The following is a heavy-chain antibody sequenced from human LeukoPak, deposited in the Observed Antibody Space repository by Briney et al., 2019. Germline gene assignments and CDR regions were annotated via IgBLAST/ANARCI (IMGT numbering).Heavy chain of an antibody. CDR2: ISGGGDAT. CDR3: AKQYCSSTKCYYFDY. V-gene: IGHV3-23*01. D-gene: IGHD2-2*01. Sequence: GVSLRLSCAASGFTFSSYAMGWVRQAPGKGLEWVSLISGGGDATYYGDSVKGRFTISRDNSKNTLYLQLKSLRAEDSAVYYCAKQYCSSTKCYYFDYWGQGTLVTVSS. J-gene: IGHJ4*02. CDR1: GFTFSSYA.